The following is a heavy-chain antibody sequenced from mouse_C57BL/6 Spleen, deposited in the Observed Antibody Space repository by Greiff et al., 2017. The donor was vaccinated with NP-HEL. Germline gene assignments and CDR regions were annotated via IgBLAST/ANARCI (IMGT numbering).Heavy chain of an antibody. CDR1: GFTFSSYA. Sequence: EVKLVESGGGLVKPGGSLKLSCAASGFTFSSYAMSWVRQTPEKRLEWVATISDGGSYTYYPDNVKGRFTISRDNAKNNLYLQMSHLKSEDTAMYYCARASPDDFDYWGQGTTLTVSS. CDR2: ISDGGSYT. J-gene: IGHJ2*01. CDR3: ARASPDDFDY. D-gene: IGHD2-3*01. V-gene: IGHV5-4*03.